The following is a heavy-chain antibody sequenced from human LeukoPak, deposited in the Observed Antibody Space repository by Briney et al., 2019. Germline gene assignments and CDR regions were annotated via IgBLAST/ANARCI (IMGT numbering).Heavy chain of an antibody. Sequence: ASVKVSCKASGGTFSSYAISWVRQAPGQGLEWMGGIIPIFGTANYAQKFQGRVTITADESTSTAYMELSSLRSEDTAVYYCARSYYYDSSGFGGFDYWGQGTLVTVSS. CDR2: IIPIFGTA. CDR1: GGTFSSYA. J-gene: IGHJ4*02. CDR3: ARSYYYDSSGFGGFDY. V-gene: IGHV1-69*13. D-gene: IGHD3-22*01.